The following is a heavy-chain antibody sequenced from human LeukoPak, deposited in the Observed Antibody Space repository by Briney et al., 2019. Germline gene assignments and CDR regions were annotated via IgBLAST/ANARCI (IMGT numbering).Heavy chain of an antibody. D-gene: IGHD3-22*01. CDR3: ARDGFSYSSGYHYPYYFDY. V-gene: IGHV1-8*01. Sequence: ASVKVSCKTSGYTFTSYDINWVRQATGQGLEWLGWMSPNNGDTGYAQKFQGRVTITRDTSASTAYMELSSLRSEDTAVYYCARDGFSYSSGYHYPYYFDYWGQGTLVTVSS. CDR1: GYTFTSYD. CDR2: MSPNNGDT. J-gene: IGHJ4*02.